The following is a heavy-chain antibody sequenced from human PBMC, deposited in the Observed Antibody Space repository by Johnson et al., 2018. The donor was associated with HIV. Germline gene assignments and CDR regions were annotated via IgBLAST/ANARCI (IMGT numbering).Heavy chain of an antibody. V-gene: IGHV3-30*02. CDR1: GFNFNGFG. CDR2: LRYDGTNK. D-gene: IGHD6-6*01. J-gene: IGHJ3*02. Sequence: QVQLVESGGGLVQPGGSLRLSCAASGFNFNGFGMHWVRQATGKGLEWVAFLRYDGTNKNYGDSVKGRFTISRDNSKNTLYLQLNSLRADDTAVYYCAKKRRVLAARLGDGFDIWGQGTMVTVSS. CDR3: AKKRRVLAARLGDGFDI.